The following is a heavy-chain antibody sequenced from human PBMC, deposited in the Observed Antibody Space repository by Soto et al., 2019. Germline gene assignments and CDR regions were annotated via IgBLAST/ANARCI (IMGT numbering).Heavy chain of an antibody. CDR2: FDPEDGES. CDR1: GYTLTELS. CDR3: ATRGQQLRFDY. Sequence: AAVKLSCKVSGYTLTELSIDSVRQAPGKGLEWMGGFDPEDGESIYAQKFQGRVTMTEDTSTDTAYMELSSLRSEDTAVYYCATRGQQLRFDYWGQGTLVTVSS. V-gene: IGHV1-24*01. D-gene: IGHD6-13*01. J-gene: IGHJ4*02.